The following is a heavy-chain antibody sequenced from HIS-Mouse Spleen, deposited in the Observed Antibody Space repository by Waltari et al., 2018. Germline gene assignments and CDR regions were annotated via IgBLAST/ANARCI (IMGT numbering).Heavy chain of an antibody. D-gene: IGHD6-13*01. CDR1: GGSISSSSYY. CDR2: IYYSGRT. J-gene: IGHJ2*01. CDR3: AREIPYSSSWYDWYFDL. V-gene: IGHV4-39*07. Sequence: QLQLQESGPGLVKPSETLSLTCTVSGGSISSSSYYWGWIRQPPGKGLEWIGSIYYSGRTYDHPSLKSRVTISVDTSKNQFSLKLSSVTAADTAVYYCAREIPYSSSWYDWYFDLWGRGTLVTVSS.